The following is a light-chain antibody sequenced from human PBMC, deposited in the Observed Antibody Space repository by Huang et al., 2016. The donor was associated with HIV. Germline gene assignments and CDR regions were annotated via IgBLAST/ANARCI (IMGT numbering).Light chain of an antibody. J-gene: IGKJ3*01. V-gene: IGKV3-11*01. CDR1: QSVSDF. CDR3: GRKFT. Sequence: DIVLTQSPATLSLSPGDRATLSCRASQSVSDFLDWYQQKPGQAPRRRMYDASNRATGIPPRFSGSGSGTDFTLTISSLEPEDFAVYYCGRKFTFGPGTKVDIK. CDR2: DAS.